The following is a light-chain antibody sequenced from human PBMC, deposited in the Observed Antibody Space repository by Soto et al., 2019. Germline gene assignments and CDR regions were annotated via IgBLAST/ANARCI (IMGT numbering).Light chain of an antibody. J-gene: IGKJ1*01. CDR1: HNIRIY. CDR3: QQSYSTPQT. V-gene: IGKV1-39*01. Sequence: DIQMTQSPSSLSASVGDRVSIACRASHNIRIYLNWYQQKPGKAPKLLIYAASALQSGVPSRFSGSGSGTDFTLTISSLQPEDFATYYCQQSYSTPQTFGQGTKVEIK. CDR2: AAS.